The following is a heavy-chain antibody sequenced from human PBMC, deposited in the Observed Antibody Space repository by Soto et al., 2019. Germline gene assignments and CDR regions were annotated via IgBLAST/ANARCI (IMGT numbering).Heavy chain of an antibody. D-gene: IGHD3-16*01. CDR1: GFTVSSNY. Sequence: GGSLRLSCAASGFTVSSNYMSWVRQAPGKGLEWVSVIYSGGSTYYADSVKGRFTISRDNSKNTLYLQMNSLRAEDTAVYYCARVGGVPLGAFDIWGQGTMVTVSS. CDR2: IYSGGST. CDR3: ARVGGVPLGAFDI. V-gene: IGHV3-53*01. J-gene: IGHJ3*02.